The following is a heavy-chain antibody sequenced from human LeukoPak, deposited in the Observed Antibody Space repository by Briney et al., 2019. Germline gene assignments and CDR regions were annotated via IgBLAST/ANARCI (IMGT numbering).Heavy chain of an antibody. CDR3: ASRQGLGWHYVN. D-gene: IGHD3-10*02. CDR1: GFTFSSYA. J-gene: IGHJ4*02. CDR2: ISDNGGST. V-gene: IGHV3-23*01. Sequence: PGGSLRLSCVDSGFTFSSYAMSWVRQAPGKGPEWVSGISDNGGSTYYADSVKGRFTVSRDNSKNTLYLQMNSLRVEDTAIYYCASRQGLGWHYVNWGQGTLVTVSS.